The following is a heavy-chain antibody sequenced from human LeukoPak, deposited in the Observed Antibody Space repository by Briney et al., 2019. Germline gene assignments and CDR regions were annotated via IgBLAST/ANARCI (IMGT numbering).Heavy chain of an antibody. CDR2: ISGSENNI. CDR1: GFTFSSYS. J-gene: IGHJ6*03. V-gene: IGHV3-21*01. CDR3: TRVWAGYDLLTGYYYYMDV. D-gene: IGHD3-9*01. Sequence: GGSLRLSCAASGFTFSSYSMNWVRQAPGKGLEWVSSISGSENNIYYADSLKGRFTISRDNAKNSLFLQMNSLRAEDTAVYYCTRVWAGYDLLTGYYYYMDVWGKGTTVTVSS.